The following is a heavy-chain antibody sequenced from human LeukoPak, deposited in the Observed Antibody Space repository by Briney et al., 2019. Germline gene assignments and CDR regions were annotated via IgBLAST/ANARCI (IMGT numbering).Heavy chain of an antibody. J-gene: IGHJ4*02. V-gene: IGHV1-2*06. Sequence: ASVKVSCKASEYTFTGYYMHWVRQAPGQGLEWMGRINPNSGGTNYAQKFQGRVTMTRDTSISTAYMELSRLRSEDTAVYYCAYDLVVVAATPVWGQGTLVTVSS. CDR1: EYTFTGYY. D-gene: IGHD2-2*02. CDR3: AYDLVVVAATPV. CDR2: INPNSGGT.